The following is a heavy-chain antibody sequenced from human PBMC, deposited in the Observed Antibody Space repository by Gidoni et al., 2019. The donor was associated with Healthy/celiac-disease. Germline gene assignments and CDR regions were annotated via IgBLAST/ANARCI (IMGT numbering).Heavy chain of an antibody. J-gene: IGHJ4*02. Sequence: QVQLVESGGGVVHPGRSLRLSCAASGFTFRRYGMHWVRQAPGKGLEWVAIIWYDGSNKYYADSVKGRFTISRDNSKNTLYLQMNSLRAEDTAVYYCARDGRPDYAGLFDYWGQGTLVTVSS. CDR2: IWYDGSNK. CDR3: ARDGRPDYAGLFDY. CDR1: GFTFRRYG. D-gene: IGHD4-17*01. V-gene: IGHV3-33*01.